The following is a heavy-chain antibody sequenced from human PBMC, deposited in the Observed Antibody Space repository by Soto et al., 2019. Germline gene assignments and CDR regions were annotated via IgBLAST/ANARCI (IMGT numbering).Heavy chain of an antibody. CDR1: GFTFRNYA. CDR2: ISFNGGGT. Sequence: GGSLRLSCVASGFTFRNYAMSWVRQAPGKGLEWVSAISFNGGGTYYADSVKGRFTISRDNAKNKLYLQMNSLRVEDTAVYYCTRDRGYPDSFDLWGQGTMVTVS. CDR3: TRDRGYPDSFDL. V-gene: IGHV3-23*01. J-gene: IGHJ3*01. D-gene: IGHD3-10*01.